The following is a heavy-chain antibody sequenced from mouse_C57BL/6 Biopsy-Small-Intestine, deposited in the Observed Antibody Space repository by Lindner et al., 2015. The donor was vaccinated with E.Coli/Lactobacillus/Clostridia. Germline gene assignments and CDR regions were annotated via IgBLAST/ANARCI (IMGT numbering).Heavy chain of an antibody. J-gene: IGHJ3*01. CDR1: GFTFSDYG. Sequence: EVQLQESGGGLVEPGGSLKLSCAASGFTFSDYGMHWVRQAPEKGLEWVAYISSGSSIIYYADTVKGRFTISRDNAKNTLFLQMTSLRSEDTAMFYCARPEGNWFAYWGQGTLVTVSA. CDR3: ARPEGNWFAY. D-gene: IGHD2-1*01. CDR2: ISSGSSII. V-gene: IGHV5-17*01.